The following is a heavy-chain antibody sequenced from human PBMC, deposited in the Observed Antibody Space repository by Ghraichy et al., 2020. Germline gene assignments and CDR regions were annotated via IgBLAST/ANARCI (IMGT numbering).Heavy chain of an antibody. D-gene: IGHD4-11*01. Sequence: GSLRLSCAASGFTFSSYAMSWVRQAPGKGLEWVSAISGSGGSTYYADSVKGRFTISRDNSKNTLYLQMNSLRAEDTAVYYCAKRGQLQYYFDYWGQGTLVTVSS. CDR1: GFTFSSYA. CDR3: AKRGQLQYYFDY. V-gene: IGHV3-23*01. CDR2: ISGSGGST. J-gene: IGHJ4*02.